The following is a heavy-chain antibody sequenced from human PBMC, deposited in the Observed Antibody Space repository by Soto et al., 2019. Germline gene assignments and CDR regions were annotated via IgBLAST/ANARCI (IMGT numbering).Heavy chain of an antibody. CDR3: ARKPYSHYYGMDV. D-gene: IGHD2-21*01. V-gene: IGHV1-18*01. CDR2: IIPYNGNT. J-gene: IGHJ6*02. CDR1: GYIFSDYG. Sequence: ASVKVSCKASGYIFSDYGINWVRLAPGQGLEWMGWIIPYNGNTKYAENFQGRVTLTTDTSTNTVYMELRSLAPDDTGVYFCARKPYSHYYGMDVWGQGTSVTVS.